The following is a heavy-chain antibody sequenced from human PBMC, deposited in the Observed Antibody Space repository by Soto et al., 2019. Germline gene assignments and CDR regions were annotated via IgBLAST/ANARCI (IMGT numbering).Heavy chain of an antibody. CDR1: EFTFSFYT. D-gene: IGHD2-2*02. CDR2: ISYDGSNK. J-gene: IGHJ6*02. V-gene: IGHV3-30-3*01. Sequence: VGSLRLSCAASEFTFSFYTMYWVRQAPGKGPEWVAVISYDGSNKYYADSVKGRFTASRDNSKNTLYLRMNRLTAEDTADYYCARGGCSSTSCYRRYYYYAMDVWGQGTTVTVSS. CDR3: ARGGCSSTSCYRRYYYYAMDV.